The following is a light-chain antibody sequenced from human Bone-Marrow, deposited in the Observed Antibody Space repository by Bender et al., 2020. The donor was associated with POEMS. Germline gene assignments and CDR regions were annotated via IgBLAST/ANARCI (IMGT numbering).Light chain of an antibody. Sequence: QSVLTQPPSVSGSPGQSITISCTGTSSDVGAYNYVSWYQQHPGKAPKLMIYEGRKRPSGVSNRFSGSKSGNTASLTISGLQAEDEGDYYCQSYDNSLGGWVFGGGTKLTVL. CDR1: SSDVGAYNY. CDR2: EGR. CDR3: QSYDNSLGGWV. J-gene: IGLJ3*02. V-gene: IGLV2-14*01.